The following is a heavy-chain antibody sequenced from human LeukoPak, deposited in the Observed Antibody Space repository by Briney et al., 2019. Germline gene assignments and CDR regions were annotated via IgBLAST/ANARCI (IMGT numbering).Heavy chain of an antibody. V-gene: IGHV3-23*01. J-gene: IGHJ3*02. CDR1: GFTFSSYD. CDR2: ITDRGGST. D-gene: IGHD3-22*01. Sequence: GGSLRLSCAASGFTFSSYDMSWVRQAPGKGLEWVSGITDRGGSTYYADSVKGRFTISRDNSKNTLYLQMNSLRAEDTAVYYCAKPRAYDSSGLAAFDIWGQGTMVTVSS. CDR3: AKPRAYDSSGLAAFDI.